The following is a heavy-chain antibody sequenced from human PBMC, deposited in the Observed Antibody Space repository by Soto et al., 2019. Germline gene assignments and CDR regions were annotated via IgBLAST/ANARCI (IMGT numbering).Heavy chain of an antibody. V-gene: IGHV3-30-3*01. J-gene: IGHJ4*01. CDR3: ARDPSPYTSGWYGIDF. CDR1: GFIFSAYA. Sequence: QPGGSLRLSCTASGFIFSAYAMLWARQAPGKGLEWVAAMSYDGTNKYYADSLKGRFTISRDNSKNTLFLQMSSLTADDSAVYYCARDPSPYTSGWYGIDFWGLGTLVTVSS. D-gene: IGHD6-19*01. CDR2: MSYDGTNK.